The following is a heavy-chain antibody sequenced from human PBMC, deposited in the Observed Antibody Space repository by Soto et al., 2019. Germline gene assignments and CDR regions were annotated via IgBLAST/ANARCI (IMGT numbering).Heavy chain of an antibody. V-gene: IGHV4-59*01. Sequence: QVQLQESGPGLVKPSESLSLTCTVSGGSISSYYRSWIRQPPGKGLEWIGYIYYSGSTKYNPSLKSRVTISVDTSKNQFSLKLSSVTAADTAVYYCARDKVNIGVDGTHYFYGMDVWGQGTTVTVSS. CDR1: GGSISSYY. J-gene: IGHJ6*02. CDR2: IYYSGST. CDR3: ARDKVNIGVDGTHYFYGMDV. D-gene: IGHD6-19*01.